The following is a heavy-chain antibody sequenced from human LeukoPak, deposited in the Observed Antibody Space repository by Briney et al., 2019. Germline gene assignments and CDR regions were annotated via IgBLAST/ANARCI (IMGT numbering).Heavy chain of an antibody. Sequence: ASVKVSCKASGYTFTGYYMHWVRQAPGQGLEWMGWINPNSGGTNYAQKFQGRVTMTRDTSISTAYMELSRLRSDDTAVYYCAREQGYYDSSGYYPDYWGPGTLVTVSS. J-gene: IGHJ4*02. D-gene: IGHD3-22*01. CDR3: AREQGYYDSSGYYPDY. V-gene: IGHV1-2*02. CDR1: GYTFTGYY. CDR2: INPNSGGT.